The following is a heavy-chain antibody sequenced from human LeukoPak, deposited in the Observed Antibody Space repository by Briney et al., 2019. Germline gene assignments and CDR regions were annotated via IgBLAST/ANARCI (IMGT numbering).Heavy chain of an antibody. CDR1: GYTFTDYY. Sequence: ASVKVSCKASGYTFTDYYMHWVRQAPGQGLEWMGWINPNSGGTNYAQKFQGRVTMTRDTSISTAYMELSRLRSDDTAVYYCARDPSIAARRDGWFDPWGQGTLVTVSS. V-gene: IGHV1-2*02. CDR3: ARDPSIAARRDGWFDP. CDR2: INPNSGGT. D-gene: IGHD6-6*01. J-gene: IGHJ5*02.